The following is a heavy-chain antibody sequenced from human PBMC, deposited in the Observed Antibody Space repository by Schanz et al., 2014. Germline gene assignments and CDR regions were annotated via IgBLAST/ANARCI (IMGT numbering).Heavy chain of an antibody. Sequence: EVQLVESGGGLVKPGGSLRLSCAASGFTFNSYAMSWVRQAPGKGLEWVSALSGSGGSTYYADSVKGRFTISRDNSKNTLYLQMNSLRAEDTAVYYCAKDPSHGDYDYYFDYWGQGTLVTVSS. CDR2: LSGSGGST. D-gene: IGHD3-22*01. V-gene: IGHV3-23*04. CDR1: GFTFNSYA. CDR3: AKDPSHGDYDYYFDY. J-gene: IGHJ4*02.